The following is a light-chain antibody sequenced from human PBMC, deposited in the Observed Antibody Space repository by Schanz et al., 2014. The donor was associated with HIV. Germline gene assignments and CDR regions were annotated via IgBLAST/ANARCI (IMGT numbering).Light chain of an antibody. CDR3: QQYNSYRYT. Sequence: DIQMTQSPSSLSASVGDRVTITCRASQSISSYLNWYQQRPGKAPKLLIYAASSLQSGVPSRFSGSGSGTEFTLTISSLQPDDFATYYCQQYNSYRYTFGQGTKLEIK. V-gene: IGKV1-39*01. J-gene: IGKJ2*01. CDR2: AAS. CDR1: QSISSY.